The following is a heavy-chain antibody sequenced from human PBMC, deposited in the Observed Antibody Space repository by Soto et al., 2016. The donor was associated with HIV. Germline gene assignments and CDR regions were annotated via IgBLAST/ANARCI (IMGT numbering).Heavy chain of an antibody. CDR3: ARDRFRGVTATRPKYYGMDV. D-gene: IGHD2-21*02. Sequence: QVQLVQSGAEVKKPGASVKVSCKASGYTFTGYYIHWVRQAPGQGLEWMGWINPNSGGTNYAQKFQGRVTMTRDTSISTAYMELSRLRSDDTAVYYCARDRFRGVTATRPKYYGMDVWGQGTTVTVSS. V-gene: IGHV1-2*02. CDR2: INPNSGGT. CDR1: GYTFTGYY. J-gene: IGHJ6*02.